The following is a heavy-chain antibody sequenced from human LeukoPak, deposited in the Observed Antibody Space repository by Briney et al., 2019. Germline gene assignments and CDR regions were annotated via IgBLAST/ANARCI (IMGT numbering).Heavy chain of an antibody. V-gene: IGHV1-69*04. Sequence: SVKVSCKASGGTFSSYAIIWVRQAPGQGLEWMGRIIPILGIANYAQKFQGRVTITADKSTSTAYMELSSLRSEDTAVYYCAGDHPLGATGGDYWGQGTLVTVSS. D-gene: IGHD1-26*01. J-gene: IGHJ4*02. CDR1: GGTFSSYA. CDR2: IIPILGIA. CDR3: AGDHPLGATGGDY.